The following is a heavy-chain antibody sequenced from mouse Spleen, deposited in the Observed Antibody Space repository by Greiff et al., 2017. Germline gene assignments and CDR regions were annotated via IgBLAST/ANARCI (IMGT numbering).Heavy chain of an antibody. Sequence: EVKLVESGGGLVQPKGSLKLSCAASGFSFNTYAMNWVRQAPGKGLEWVARIRSKSNNYATYYADSVKDRFTISRDDSESMLYLQMNNLKTEDTAMYYCVRPLYDYSMDYWGQGTSVTVSS. V-gene: IGHV10-1*01. J-gene: IGHJ4*01. CDR1: GFSFNTYA. D-gene: IGHD2-4*01. CDR3: VRPLYDYSMDY. CDR2: IRSKSNNYAT.